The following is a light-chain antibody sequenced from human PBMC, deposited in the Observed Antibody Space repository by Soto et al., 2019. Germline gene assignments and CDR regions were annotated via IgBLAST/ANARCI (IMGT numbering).Light chain of an antibody. J-gene: IGLJ1*01. CDR1: SIDVGGYNY. CDR3: CSYGGSFYV. V-gene: IGLV2-11*01. CDR2: DAN. Sequence: HSVLTNPHSVTGVPGQSVAISCSGTSIDVGGYNYVSWYQQHPGKAPKLIIFDANKRPSGVPDRFSGSKSGSTASLTISGLQAEDEADYYCCSYGGSFYVVGTGTKVTVL.